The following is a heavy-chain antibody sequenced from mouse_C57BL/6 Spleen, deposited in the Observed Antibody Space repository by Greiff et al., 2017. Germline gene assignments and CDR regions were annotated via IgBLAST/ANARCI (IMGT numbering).Heavy chain of an antibody. Sequence: VQLQQSGAELVRPGASVKLSCTASGFNIKDDYMHWVKQRPEQGLEWIGWIDPENGDTEYASKFQGKATITADTSSNTAYLQLSSLTSEDTAVYYCTTGLWSPDYFDYWGQGTTLTVSS. CDR2: IDPENGDT. CDR1: GFNIKDDY. J-gene: IGHJ2*01. D-gene: IGHD1-1*02. CDR3: TTGLWSPDYFDY. V-gene: IGHV14-4*01.